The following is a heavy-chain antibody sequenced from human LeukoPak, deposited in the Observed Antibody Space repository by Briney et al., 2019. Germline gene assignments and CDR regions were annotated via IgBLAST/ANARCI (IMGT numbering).Heavy chain of an antibody. CDR1: GFTFSNYW. D-gene: IGHD3-9*01. CDR3: ARVTVRYFDWLPRSHNWFDP. J-gene: IGHJ5*02. CDR2: IKPDGSEK. V-gene: IGHV3-7*01. Sequence: GRSLRLSCAASGFTFSNYWMTWVRQAPGKGLEWVANIKPDGSEKYYVDSVKGRFTISRDNAKKSLYLQMNSLRAEDTAVYYCARVTVRYFDWLPRSHNWFDPWGQGTLVTVSS.